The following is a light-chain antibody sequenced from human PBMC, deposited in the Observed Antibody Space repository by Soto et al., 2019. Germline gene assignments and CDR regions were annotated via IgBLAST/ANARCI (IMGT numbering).Light chain of an antibody. CDR3: QQYSSYSEA. Sequence: DIQMTQSPSALSASVGDRVTITCRASQSIGPLLAWYQQRPGKAPKLLIQRASSLETGVPSRFSGSGSGTEFTLTISSLQPDDFATYYCQQYSSYSEAFGQGTKVDIK. CDR2: RAS. CDR1: QSIGPL. J-gene: IGKJ1*01. V-gene: IGKV1-5*03.